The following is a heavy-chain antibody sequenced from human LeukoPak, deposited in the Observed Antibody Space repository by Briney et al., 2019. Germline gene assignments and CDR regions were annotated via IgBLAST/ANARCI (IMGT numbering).Heavy chain of an antibody. CDR2: ISGIGTSI. D-gene: IGHD2-2*02. CDR1: GFTFSNYA. V-gene: IGHV3-23*01. CDR3: AKDRGSSCYTAVDC. Sequence: GGSLRLSCAASGFTFSNYAMTWVRQAPGKGLEWVSVISGIGTSIYYADSVKGRFTISRDNSKNTLYLQMNSLRAEDTAVYYCAKDRGSSCYTAVDCWGQGTPVTVSS. J-gene: IGHJ4*02.